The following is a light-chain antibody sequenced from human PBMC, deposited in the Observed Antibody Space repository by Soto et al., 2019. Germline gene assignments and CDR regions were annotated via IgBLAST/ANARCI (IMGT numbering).Light chain of an antibody. Sequence: DIQMTQSPSTLSAAFGDRVTITCRASQSVSSWLAWYQQKPGKAPKLLIYKASSLESGVPPRFSGSGSGTEFTLTISSLQPEDFATYYCQEYHSYSFGQGTKLELK. CDR2: KAS. J-gene: IGKJ2*01. V-gene: IGKV1-5*03. CDR1: QSVSSW. CDR3: QEYHSYS.